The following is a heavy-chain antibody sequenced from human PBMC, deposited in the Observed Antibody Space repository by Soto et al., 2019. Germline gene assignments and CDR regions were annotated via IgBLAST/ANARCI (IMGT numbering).Heavy chain of an antibody. D-gene: IGHD6-19*01. V-gene: IGHV4-34*01. CDR2: INHSGST. CDR3: ASGIAVGPYYFDY. J-gene: IGHJ4*02. CDR1: GGSLSGYY. Sequence: PSETMSLTCAVYGGSLSGYYWSWILQPQGKGLEWIGEINHSGSTNYNPSLKSRVTISVDTSKNQFSLKLSSVTAADTAVYYCASGIAVGPYYFDYWGQGTRVTVS.